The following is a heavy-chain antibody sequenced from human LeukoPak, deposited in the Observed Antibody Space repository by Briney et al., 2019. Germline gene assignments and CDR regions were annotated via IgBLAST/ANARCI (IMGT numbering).Heavy chain of an antibody. J-gene: IGHJ4*02. CDR1: GGSISSYY. CDR3: ARDRDWLYYFDY. Sequence: SETLSLTCTVSGGSISSYYWSWIRQPAGMGLEWIGRIYSSGSTNYNPSLKSRVIVSVDTSKNQFSLKLSSVTAADTAVYYCARDRDWLYYFDYWSQGTLVTVSS. CDR2: IYSSGST. D-gene: IGHD3-9*01. V-gene: IGHV4-4*07.